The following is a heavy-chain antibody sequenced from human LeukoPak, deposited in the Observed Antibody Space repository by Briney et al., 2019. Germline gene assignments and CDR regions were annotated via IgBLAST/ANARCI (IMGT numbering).Heavy chain of an antibody. D-gene: IGHD4-11*01. CDR2: IIGSSGST. J-gene: IGHJ4*02. CDR3: ASSNPIDY. V-gene: IGHV3-23*01. CDR1: GFSFNNYA. Sequence: GGSLRLSCVASGFSFNNYAMNWVRQAPGKGLEWVSLIIGSSGSTFYADSVKGRFTISRDKSKNTLYLQMNSLRAEDTAVYYCASSNPIDYWGQGTLVTVSS.